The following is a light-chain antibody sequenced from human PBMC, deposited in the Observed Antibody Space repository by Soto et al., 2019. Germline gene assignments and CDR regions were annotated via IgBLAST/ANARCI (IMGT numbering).Light chain of an antibody. J-gene: IGKJ3*01. Sequence: DIQMTQSPSSLSASVGDRVTITCRASQSISSYLNWYQQKPGKAPKLLIYAASSLQSGVPSRFSGSGSGTHFSLTIXXXXXXDFATYYCQQSYSXPFTFGPG. CDR3: QQSYSXPFT. CDR2: AAS. CDR1: QSISSY. V-gene: IGKV1-39*01.